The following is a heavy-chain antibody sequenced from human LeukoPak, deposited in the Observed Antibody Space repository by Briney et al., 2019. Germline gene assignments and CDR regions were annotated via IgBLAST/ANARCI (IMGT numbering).Heavy chain of an antibody. CDR2: IYHSGST. D-gene: IGHD6-19*01. J-gene: IGHJ4*02. V-gene: IGHV4-38-2*01. CDR1: GYSISSGYY. CDR3: ARVMYSSGWYIFDY. Sequence: PSETLSLTCAVSGYSISSGYYWGWIRQPPGKGLEWIGSIYHSGSTYYNPSLKSRVTISVDTSKNQFSLKLSSVTAADTAVCYCARVMYSSGWYIFDYWGQGTLVTVSS.